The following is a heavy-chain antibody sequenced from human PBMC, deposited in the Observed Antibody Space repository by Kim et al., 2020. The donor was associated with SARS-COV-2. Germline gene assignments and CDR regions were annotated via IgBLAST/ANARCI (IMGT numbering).Heavy chain of an antibody. CDR3: ARGVVAAAVSIYFEH. V-gene: IGHV4-31*03. Sequence: SETLSLTCTVSGGSISSGGYYWSWIRQPPGKGLEWIGYIYYSGSTYYNPSLKSRVTISVDTSKNQFSLKLSSVTAADTAVYYCARGVVAAAVSIYFEHWGQGTLVTVSS. J-gene: IGHJ1*01. D-gene: IGHD6-13*01. CDR1: GGSISSGGYY. CDR2: IYYSGST.